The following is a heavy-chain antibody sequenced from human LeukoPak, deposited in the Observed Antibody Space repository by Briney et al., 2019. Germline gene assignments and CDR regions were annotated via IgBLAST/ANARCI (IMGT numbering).Heavy chain of an antibody. D-gene: IGHD2-15*01. CDR2: IWYDGSHK. CDR3: ARDYCSGGRCYFDY. Sequence: GGSLRLSCAASGFTFRSYGMHWVRQAPGKGLEWVAVIWYDGSHKYYADSVKGRFTISRDNSKNTLYVQMNSLRAEDTAVYYCARDYCSGGRCYFDYWGQGTLVTVSS. J-gene: IGHJ4*02. V-gene: IGHV3-33*08. CDR1: GFTFRSYG.